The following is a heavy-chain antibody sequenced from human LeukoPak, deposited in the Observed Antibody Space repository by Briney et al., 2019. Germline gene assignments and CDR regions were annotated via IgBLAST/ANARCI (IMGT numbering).Heavy chain of an antibody. Sequence: GGSLRLSCAASGFTFSDYAMSWVRPAPERGLGWVSVVSITGGTTYNADSVKGRFTISRDNSKNTLYLQMRNLRVDDTAVYYCAISPLRGYFDLWGRGTLVTVSS. J-gene: IGHJ2*01. V-gene: IGHV3-23*01. D-gene: IGHD5-12*01. CDR2: VSITGGTT. CDR1: GFTFSDYA. CDR3: AISPLRGYFDL.